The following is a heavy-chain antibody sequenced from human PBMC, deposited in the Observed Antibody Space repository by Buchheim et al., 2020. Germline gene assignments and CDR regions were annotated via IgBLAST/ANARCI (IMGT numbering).Heavy chain of an antibody. CDR2: NSYSGNT. CDR3: AEVRDGYNRGCSDY. J-gene: IGHJ4*02. D-gene: IGHD5-24*01. Sequence: QVHLQESGPGLVKPSETLSLTCTVSGGSISSYYWNWIRQSPGKELEWIGYNSYSGNTNYNPSLKSRVTISVDTSKNQLSLKLNSVTAADTAVYYCAEVRDGYNRGCSDYWGQGTL. CDR1: GGSISSYY. V-gene: IGHV4-59*01.